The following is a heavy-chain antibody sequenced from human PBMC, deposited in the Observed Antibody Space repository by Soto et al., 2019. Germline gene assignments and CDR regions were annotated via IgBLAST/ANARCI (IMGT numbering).Heavy chain of an antibody. CDR2: ISSNSVTI. D-gene: IGHD1-26*01. Sequence: LRLSCGASGFIFSKYSMNWVRQAPGKGLEWLSYISSNSVTIYYADSVRGRFTIFRDNAKNSLYLQMNSLRDEDTAVYYCAREDILGTRSFDYWGQGALVTVSS. J-gene: IGHJ4*02. CDR1: GFIFSKYS. CDR3: AREDILGTRSFDY. V-gene: IGHV3-48*02.